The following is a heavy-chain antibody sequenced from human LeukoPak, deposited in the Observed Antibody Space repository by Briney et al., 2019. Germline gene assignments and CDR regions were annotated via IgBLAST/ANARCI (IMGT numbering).Heavy chain of an antibody. J-gene: IGHJ6*03. D-gene: IGHD6-6*01. V-gene: IGHV1-8*01. CDR1: GYTFTSYD. Sequence: ASVKVSCKASGYTFTSYDINWVRQATGQGLEWMGWMNPNSGNTGYAQKFQVRVTMTRNTSIRTAYMELRSLRSEDTAVYYCARATIAARPGGYYYYMDVWGKGTTVTVSS. CDR2: MNPNSGNT. CDR3: ARATIAARPGGYYYYMDV.